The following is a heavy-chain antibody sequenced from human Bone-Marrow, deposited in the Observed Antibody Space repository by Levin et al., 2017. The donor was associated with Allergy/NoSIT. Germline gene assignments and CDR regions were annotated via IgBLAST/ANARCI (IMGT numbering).Heavy chain of an antibody. D-gene: IGHD3-3*01. Sequence: GGSLRLSCAASGFTFDDYAMHWVRQAPGKGLEWVSGISWNSGSIGYADSVKGRFTISRDNAKNSLYLQMNSLRAEDTALYYCAKRITSFGVEGGMDVWGQGTTVTVSS. J-gene: IGHJ6*02. CDR2: ISWNSGSI. CDR3: AKRITSFGVEGGMDV. CDR1: GFTFDDYA. V-gene: IGHV3-9*01.